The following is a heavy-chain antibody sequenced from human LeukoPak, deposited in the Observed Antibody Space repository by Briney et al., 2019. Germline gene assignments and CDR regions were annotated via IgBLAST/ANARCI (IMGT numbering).Heavy chain of an antibody. D-gene: IGHD1-26*01. CDR2: IYYSGST. Sequence: MTSQTLSLTCTVSGGSISSGGYYWSWIRQHPGKGLEWIGYIYYSGSTYYNPSLKSRVTISVDTSKNQFSLKLSPVTAADTAVYYCARGGSYSNYVGYWGQGTLVTVSS. CDR3: ARGGSYSNYVGY. J-gene: IGHJ4*02. V-gene: IGHV4-31*03. CDR1: GGSISSGGYY.